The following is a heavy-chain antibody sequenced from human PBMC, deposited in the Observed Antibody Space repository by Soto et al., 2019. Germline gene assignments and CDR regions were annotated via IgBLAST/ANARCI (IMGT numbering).Heavy chain of an antibody. Sequence: ESLSLTCAVYSGSFSGYYWSWIRQPPGKGLEWIGEINHSGSTNYNPSLKSLITISVATSKNQFSLKLSPVTDADTAVYYCARGRITYYDFWSGSFRSRGDWFDPWGQGTLVTVSS. CDR2: INHSGST. CDR3: ARGRITYYDFWSGSFRSRGDWFDP. CDR1: SGSFSGYY. V-gene: IGHV4-34*01. J-gene: IGHJ5*02. D-gene: IGHD3-3*01.